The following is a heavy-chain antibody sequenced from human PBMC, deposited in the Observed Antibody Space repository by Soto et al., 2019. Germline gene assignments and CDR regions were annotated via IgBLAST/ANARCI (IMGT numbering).Heavy chain of an antibody. V-gene: IGHV1-69*13. Sequence: SVKVSCKASGGTFSSYSISWVRQAPGQGLEWMGGIIPIFGTANYAQKFQGRVTITADESTSTAYMELSSLRSEDTAVYYCARDPPIYYYYGMDVWGQGTTVTVSS. CDR2: IIPIFGTA. J-gene: IGHJ6*02. CDR3: ARDPPIYYYYGMDV. CDR1: GGTFSSYS.